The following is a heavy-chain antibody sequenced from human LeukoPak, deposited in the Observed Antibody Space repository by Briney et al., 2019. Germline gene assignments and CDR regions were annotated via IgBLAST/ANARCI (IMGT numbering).Heavy chain of an antibody. Sequence: ASVTVSCKASGYTFTSYDINWVRQATGQGLEWMGWMNPNSGNTGYAQKFQGRVTMTRNTSISTAYMELSSLRSEDTAVYYCARDSGYYGSGSYYKPLRFDYWGQGTLVTVSS. J-gene: IGHJ4*02. CDR3: ARDSGYYGSGSYYKPLRFDY. CDR2: MNPNSGNT. CDR1: GYTFTSYD. V-gene: IGHV1-8*01. D-gene: IGHD3-10*01.